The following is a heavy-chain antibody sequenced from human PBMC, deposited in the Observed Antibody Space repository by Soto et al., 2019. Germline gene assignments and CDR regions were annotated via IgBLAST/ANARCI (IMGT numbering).Heavy chain of an antibody. D-gene: IGHD3-10*01. J-gene: IGHJ5*02. Sequence: PGGSLRLSCAASGFTFSDYYIAWIRQAPGKGLEWISYISSTGIYKRYADSVKGRFTIARNNANNSLVLQMNSLRADDTAVYYCVRDLYGSGTSLRGWFDPWGQGNLVTVSS. CDR2: ISSTGIYK. CDR1: GFTFSDYY. CDR3: VRDLYGSGTSLRGWFDP. V-gene: IGHV3-11*06.